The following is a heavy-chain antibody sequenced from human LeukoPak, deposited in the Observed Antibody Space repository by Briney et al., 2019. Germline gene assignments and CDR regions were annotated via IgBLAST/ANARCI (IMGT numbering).Heavy chain of an antibody. Sequence: ASVKVSCKASGYTFTGYYMHWVRQAPGQGLEWMGRINPNSGGTNYAQKFQGRVTMTRDTSVSTAYMEPSRLRCDDTAVYYCARTLTYYYDSSGYLLRAQNDYWGQGTLVTVSS. CDR1: GYTFTGYY. CDR2: INPNSGGT. J-gene: IGHJ4*02. V-gene: IGHV1-2*06. D-gene: IGHD3-22*01. CDR3: ARTLTYYYDSSGYLLRAQNDY.